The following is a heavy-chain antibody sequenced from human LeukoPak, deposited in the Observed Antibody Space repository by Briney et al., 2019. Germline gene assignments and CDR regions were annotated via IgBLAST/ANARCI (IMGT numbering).Heavy chain of an antibody. V-gene: IGHV3-74*01. CDR3: ARDSGSSWYALSHHWFDP. J-gene: IGHJ5*02. Sequence: GGSLRLSCAASGFTFSSYWMHWVRQAPGKGLVWVSRIKSDGSSTSYADSVKGRFTISRDNSKNTLYLQMSSLRAEDTAVYYCARDSGSSWYALSHHWFDPWGQGTLVTVSS. D-gene: IGHD6-13*01. CDR2: IKSDGSST. CDR1: GFTFSSYW.